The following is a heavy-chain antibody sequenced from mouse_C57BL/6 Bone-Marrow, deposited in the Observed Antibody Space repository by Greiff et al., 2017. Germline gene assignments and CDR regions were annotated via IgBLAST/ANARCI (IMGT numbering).Heavy chain of an antibody. V-gene: IGHV14-4*01. CDR3: TTIYYGNYWFAY. CDR1: GFNIKDDY. D-gene: IGHD2-1*01. CDR2: IDPENGDT. Sequence: EVQLQQSGAELVRPGASVKLSCTASGFNIKDDYMHWVKQSPEQGLEWIGWIDPENGDTEYASNFQGKATITADTSSNTAYLQISSLTAEDSAVYYCTTIYYGNYWFAYWGQGTMVTVSA. J-gene: IGHJ3*01.